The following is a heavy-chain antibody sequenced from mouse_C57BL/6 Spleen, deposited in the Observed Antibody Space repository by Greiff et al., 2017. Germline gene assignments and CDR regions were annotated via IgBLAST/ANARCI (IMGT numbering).Heavy chain of an antibody. CDR3: TRSPANWDYFDY. D-gene: IGHD4-1*01. J-gene: IGHJ2*01. CDR2: IYPGNSDT. V-gene: IGHV1-5*01. Sequence: EVQLQQSGTVLARPGASVKMSCKTSGYTFTSYWMHWVKQRPGQGLEWIGAIYPGNSDTSYNQKFKGKAKLTAVTSASTAYMELSSLTNEDAAVYYCTRSPANWDYFDYWGQGTTLTVSS. CDR1: GYTFTSYW.